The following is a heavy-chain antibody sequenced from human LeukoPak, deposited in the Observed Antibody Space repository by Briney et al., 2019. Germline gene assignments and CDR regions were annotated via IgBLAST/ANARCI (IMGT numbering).Heavy chain of an antibody. J-gene: IGHJ6*02. CDR2: TYYRSKWYN. D-gene: IGHD6-13*01. CDR1: GDSVSSNSAA. CDR3: ARERNLYSSSSVPGYYGMDV. Sequence: SQTLSLTCAISGDSVSSNSAAWNWIRQSPSRGLEWLGRTYYRSKWYNEYAVSVKSRITINPDTSKNQFSLQLNSVTPEDTAVYYCARERNLYSSSSVPGYYGMDVWGQGTTVTVSS. V-gene: IGHV6-1*01.